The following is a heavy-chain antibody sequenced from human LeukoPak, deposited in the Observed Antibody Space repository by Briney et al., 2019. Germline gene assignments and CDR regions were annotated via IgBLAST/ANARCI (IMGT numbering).Heavy chain of an antibody. D-gene: IGHD3-22*01. J-gene: IGHJ4*02. CDR3: AKHDSGSYY. V-gene: IGHV3-30*02. CDR1: GFIFSSYG. CDR2: IRSDGSDK. Sequence: GGSLRLSCAASGFIFSSYGMHWVRQAPGKGLECVAFIRSDGSDKYYAGSVKGRFTISRDNSKNTLYLQMNSLRAEDTAVYYCAKHDSGSYYWGQGTLVTVSS.